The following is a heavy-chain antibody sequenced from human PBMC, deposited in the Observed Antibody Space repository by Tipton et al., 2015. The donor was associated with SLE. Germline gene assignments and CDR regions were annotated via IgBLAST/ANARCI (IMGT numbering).Heavy chain of an antibody. CDR1: GFTFSSYS. Sequence: SLRLSCAASGFTFSSYSMNWVRQAPGKGLEWVSSISSSSSYIYYADSVKGRFTISRDNAKNPLYLQMNSLRAEDTAVYYCASQAGWYFDLWGRGTLVTVSS. CDR2: ISSSSSYI. J-gene: IGHJ2*01. V-gene: IGHV3-21*01. CDR3: ASQAGWYFDL.